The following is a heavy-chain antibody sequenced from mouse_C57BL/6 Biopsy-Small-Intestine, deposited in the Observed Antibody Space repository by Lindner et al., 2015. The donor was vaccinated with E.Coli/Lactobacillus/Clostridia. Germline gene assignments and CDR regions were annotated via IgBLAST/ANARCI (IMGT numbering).Heavy chain of an antibody. Sequence: VQLQESGPELVKPGDSVKISCKASGYSFTGYFMNWVVQSHGKSLEWIGRINPFNGDTFYSQKFKGKATLTVDKSSTTAHMELRSLTSVDSAVYYCARDGGITFDYWGRGTTLTVSS. J-gene: IGHJ2*01. CDR2: INPFNGDT. V-gene: IGHV1-20*01. CDR3: ARDGGITFDY. CDR1: GYSFTGYF. D-gene: IGHD1-1*01.